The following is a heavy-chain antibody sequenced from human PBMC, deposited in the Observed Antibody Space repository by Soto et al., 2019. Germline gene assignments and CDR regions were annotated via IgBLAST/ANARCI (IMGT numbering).Heavy chain of an antibody. J-gene: IGHJ5*02. CDR3: ARELSNWFDP. CDR2: ISYDGSNK. V-gene: IGHV3-30-3*01. CDR1: GFTFSSYA. Sequence: RLSCAASGFTFSSYAMHWVRQAPGKGLEWVAVISYDGSNKYYADSVKGRFTISRDNSKNTLYLQMNSLRAEDTAVYYCARELSNWFDPWGQGTLVTVSS.